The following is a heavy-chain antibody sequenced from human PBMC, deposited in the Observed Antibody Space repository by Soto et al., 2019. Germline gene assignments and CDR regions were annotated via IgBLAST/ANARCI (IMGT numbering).Heavy chain of an antibody. D-gene: IGHD3-9*01. CDR3: ARARHDILTGWDYYYGMDV. CDR1: GGSISSYY. J-gene: IGHJ6*02. Sequence: PSETLSLTCTVSGGSISSYYWSWIRQPPGKGLEWIGYIYYSGSTNYNPSLKSRVTISVDTSKNQFSLKLSSVTAADTAVYYCARARHDILTGWDYYYGMDVWGQGTTVT. CDR2: IYYSGST. V-gene: IGHV4-59*01.